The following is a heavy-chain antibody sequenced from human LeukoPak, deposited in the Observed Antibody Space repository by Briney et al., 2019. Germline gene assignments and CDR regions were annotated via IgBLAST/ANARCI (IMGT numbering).Heavy chain of an antibody. Sequence: GASVKVSCKASGYTFTGYYMHWVRQAPGQGLEWMGWIYPNSGGTNYAQKLQGRVTMTRDTSISTAYMELSRLTSDDTAVYYCAREPYGSGSFRTDYYYMDVWGKGTTATISS. D-gene: IGHD3-10*01. CDR1: GYTFTGYY. V-gene: IGHV1-2*02. CDR2: IYPNSGGT. J-gene: IGHJ6*03. CDR3: AREPYGSGSFRTDYYYMDV.